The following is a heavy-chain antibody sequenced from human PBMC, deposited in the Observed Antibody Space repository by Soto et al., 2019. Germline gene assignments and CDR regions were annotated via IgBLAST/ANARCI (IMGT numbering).Heavy chain of an antibody. CDR2: IYYSGST. J-gene: IGHJ3*02. Sequence: PSETLSLTCTVSGGSISSYYWSWIRQPPGKGLEWIGYIYYSGSTNYNPSLKSRVTISVDTSKNQFSLKLSSVTAADTAVYYFARFNDYIWGSYRYRKGAFDIWGQGTMVTVSS. V-gene: IGHV4-59*01. CDR3: ARFNDYIWGSYRYRKGAFDI. CDR1: GGSISSYY. D-gene: IGHD3-16*02.